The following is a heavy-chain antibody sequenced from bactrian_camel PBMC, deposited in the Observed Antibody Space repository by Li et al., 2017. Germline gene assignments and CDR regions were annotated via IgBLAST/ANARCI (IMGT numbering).Heavy chain of an antibody. CDR2: LSDTVVTT. CDR1: GFTFSSYW. J-gene: IGHJ4*01. CDR3: AKESYGLGVD. D-gene: IGHD5*01. V-gene: IGHV3S1*01. Sequence: VQLVESGGGLVQPGGSLRLSCAASGFTFSSYWMYWVRQTPGKGLEWVATLSDTVVTTYYPDSVRGRFTCSRDNAKNTLYLQLNSLKAEDTAMYFCAKESYGLGVDWGQGTQVTVS.